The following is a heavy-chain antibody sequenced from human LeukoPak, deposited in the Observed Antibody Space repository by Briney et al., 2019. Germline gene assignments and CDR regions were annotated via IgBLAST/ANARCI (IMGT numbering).Heavy chain of an antibody. CDR1: GFTFSSYS. V-gene: IGHV3-48*01. CDR2: ISSSSSTI. D-gene: IGHD1-14*01. J-gene: IGHJ5*02. CDR3: SRNPTAYNWFDP. Sequence: GESLRLSCAASGFTFSSYSMNWVRQAPGRGLEWVSYISSSSSTIYYSDSVKGRFTIFRDNAKNSLYLQMNSLRAEDTAVYFCSRNPTAYNWFDPWGQGTLVTVSS.